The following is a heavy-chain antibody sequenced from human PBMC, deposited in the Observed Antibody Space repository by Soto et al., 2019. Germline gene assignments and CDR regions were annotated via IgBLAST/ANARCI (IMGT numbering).Heavy chain of an antibody. CDR2: VNVGNDYR. V-gene: IGHV1-3*01. J-gene: IGHJ5*02. Sequence: ASVKVSCKASGFNFATHAIHWLRQAPGHSLEWMGWVNVGNDYRRYSQKFQGRVTFTRATSASTAYMELSSLRSEDTAVDYCTRDPGRSWFDPWGQGTLVTVSS. CDR3: TRDPGRSWFDP. CDR1: GFNFATHA. D-gene: IGHD3-10*01.